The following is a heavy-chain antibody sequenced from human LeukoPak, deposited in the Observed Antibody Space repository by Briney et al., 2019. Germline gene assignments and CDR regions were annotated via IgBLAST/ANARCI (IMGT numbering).Heavy chain of an antibody. CDR3: ARAVLLFLEGPGFRRFDP. D-gene: IGHD3-3*01. CDR1: GGSISSSSYY. J-gene: IGHJ5*02. CDR2: IYSSGST. V-gene: IGHV4-39*01. Sequence: SENLSLTCTVSGGSISSSSYYWGWLRQPPGKGLGWIGSIYSSGSTYYNPSLKSRVTISVDTSKNQFSLKLSSVATADTALYSCARAVLLFLEGPGFRRFDPWGQGILVTVSS.